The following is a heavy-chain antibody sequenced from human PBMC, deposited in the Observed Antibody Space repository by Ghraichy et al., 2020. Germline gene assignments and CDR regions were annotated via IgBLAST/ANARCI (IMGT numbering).Heavy chain of an antibody. J-gene: IGHJ6*02. Sequence: SETLSLTCAVYGGSFSGYYWSWIRQPPGKGLEWIGEINHSGSTNYNPSLKSRVTISVDTSKNQFSLKLSSVTAADTAVYYCARGLARGVVYYYYYGMDVWGQGTTVTVSS. CDR2: INHSGST. CDR1: GGSFSGYY. V-gene: IGHV4-34*01. CDR3: ARGLARGVVYYYYYGMDV. D-gene: IGHD3-10*01.